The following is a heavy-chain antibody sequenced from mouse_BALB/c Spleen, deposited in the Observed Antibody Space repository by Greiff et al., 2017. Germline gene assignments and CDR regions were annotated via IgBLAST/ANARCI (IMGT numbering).Heavy chain of an antibody. Sequence: EVKLMESGPGLVKPSQSLSLTCTVTGYSITSDYAWNWIRQFPGNKLEWMGYISYSGSTSYNPSLKSRISITRDTSKNQFFLQLNSVTTEDTATYYCSYDGYSWFAYWGQGTLVTVSA. J-gene: IGHJ3*01. CDR1: GYSITSDYA. CDR2: ISYSGST. CDR3: SYDGYSWFAY. D-gene: IGHD2-3*01. V-gene: IGHV3-2*02.